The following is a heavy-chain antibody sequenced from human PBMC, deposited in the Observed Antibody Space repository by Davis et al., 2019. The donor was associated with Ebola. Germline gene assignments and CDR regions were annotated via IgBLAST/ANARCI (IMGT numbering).Heavy chain of an antibody. J-gene: IGHJ3*02. CDR1: GFVFRNYV. D-gene: IGHD1-26*01. V-gene: IGHV3-23*01. Sequence: GESLKISCAASGFVFRNYVMRWLRQAPGKWLEWVSTPGTSADTYYADSVKGRFTIPRDNSKNTLYLQMNGLRVEDTAIYYCAKDTSNIWFDIWGQGTNVTVSS. CDR3: AKDTSNIWFDI. CDR2: PGTSADT.